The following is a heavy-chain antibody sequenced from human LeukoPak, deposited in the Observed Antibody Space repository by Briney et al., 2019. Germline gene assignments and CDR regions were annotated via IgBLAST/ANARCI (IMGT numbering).Heavy chain of an antibody. CDR2: IDASATDT. CDR3: ARSVRAAGKSPGFDF. J-gene: IGHJ4*02. D-gene: IGHD6-13*01. CDR1: GYTFTGYH. V-gene: IGHV3-23*05. Sequence: GGSLRLSCGDSGYTFTGYHMNWVRQAPGKGLEWVSTIDASATDTYYPDSVKGRFTISRDDSKNMLYLQMNSLRGEDTAVYYCARSVRAAGKSPGFDFWGPGSLVTVSP.